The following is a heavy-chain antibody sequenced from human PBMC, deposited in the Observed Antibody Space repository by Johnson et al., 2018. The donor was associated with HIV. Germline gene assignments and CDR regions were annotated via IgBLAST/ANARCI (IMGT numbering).Heavy chain of an antibody. J-gene: IGHJ3*02. Sequence: EVQLVESGGGLVQRGGSLRLSCAASGFTLSNYWMSWVRQAPGKGLEWVANINQDGSEKYFVDSVKGRFTISRDNAKNSLYLQMNSLRAEDTAVYYCARGGWGDAFDIWGQGTMVTVSS. CDR1: GFTLSNYW. CDR2: INQDGSEK. V-gene: IGHV3-7*02. D-gene: IGHD3-16*01. CDR3: ARGGWGDAFDI.